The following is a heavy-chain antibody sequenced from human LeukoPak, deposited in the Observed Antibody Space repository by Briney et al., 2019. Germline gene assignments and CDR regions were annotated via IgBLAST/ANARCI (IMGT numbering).Heavy chain of an antibody. J-gene: IGHJ4*02. CDR1: GFTFDDYS. V-gene: IGHV3-23*01. CDR2: ISGSGGST. D-gene: IGHD3-9*01. CDR3: ARVGERYFDWLLGGYYFDY. Sequence: GGSLRLSCAASGFTFDDYSMGWVRQAPGKGLEWVSAISGSGGSTYYADSVKGRFTISRDNSKNTLYLQMNSLRAEDTAVYYCARVGERYFDWLLGGYYFDYWGQGTLVTVSS.